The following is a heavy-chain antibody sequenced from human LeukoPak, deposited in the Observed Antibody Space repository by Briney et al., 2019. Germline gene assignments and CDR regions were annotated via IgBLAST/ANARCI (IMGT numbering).Heavy chain of an antibody. D-gene: IGHD5-18*01. CDR3: ARGGSDTAMAHDY. J-gene: IGHJ4*02. V-gene: IGHV3-74*01. Sequence: GGFLRLSCAASGFTFSNHWMHWVRQAPGKGLMWVSRISRGASRTDYADSVKGRFTISRDDAKNTLYLQVNSLRVEDTGVYFCARGGSDTAMAHDYWGQGILVTVSS. CDR1: GFTFSNHW. CDR2: ISRGASRT.